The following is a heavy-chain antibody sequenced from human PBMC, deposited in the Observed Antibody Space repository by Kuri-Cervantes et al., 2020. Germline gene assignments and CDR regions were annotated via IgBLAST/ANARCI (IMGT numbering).Heavy chain of an antibody. Sequence: GGSLRLSCAASGFTFSSYGMRWVRQAPGKGLEWVAVISYDGSNKYYADSVKGRFTISRDNSKNTLYLQMNSLRAEDTAVYYCAKEEVGRGWTDYYYYYGMDVWGQGTTVTVSS. CDR1: GFTFSSYG. CDR2: ISYDGSNK. V-gene: IGHV3-30*18. J-gene: IGHJ6*02. CDR3: AKEEVGRGWTDYYYYYGMDV. D-gene: IGHD3/OR15-3a*01.